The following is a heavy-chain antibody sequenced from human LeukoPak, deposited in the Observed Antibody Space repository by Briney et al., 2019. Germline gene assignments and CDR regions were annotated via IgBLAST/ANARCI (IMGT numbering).Heavy chain of an antibody. CDR1: GFVFSDFW. Sequence: GGSLRLSCTASGFVFSDFWMGWVRQAPGKGPEWVADIKQDGTKKYYLDSVKGRFTISRDNAKNSLYLQLNSLRTEDTALYFCAKDLASSWYEDAFDIWGHGTMVTVSS. J-gene: IGHJ3*02. CDR2: IKQDGTKK. CDR3: AKDLASSWYEDAFDI. D-gene: IGHD6-13*01. V-gene: IGHV3-7*03.